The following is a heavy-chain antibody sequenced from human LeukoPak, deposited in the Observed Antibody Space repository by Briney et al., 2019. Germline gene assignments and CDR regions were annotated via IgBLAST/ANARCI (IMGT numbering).Heavy chain of an antibody. D-gene: IGHD1-26*01. J-gene: IGHJ3*02. V-gene: IGHV3-23*01. Sequence: TGGSLRLSCAASGFTFSSYAMSWVRQAPGKGLEWVSAISGSGGSTYYADSVKGRFTISRDNSKNTLYLQMNSLRAEDTAVYYCAKDISGGSYGLGPKDIWGQGTMVTVSS. CDR3: AKDISGGSYGLGPKDI. CDR1: GFTFSSYA. CDR2: ISGSGGST.